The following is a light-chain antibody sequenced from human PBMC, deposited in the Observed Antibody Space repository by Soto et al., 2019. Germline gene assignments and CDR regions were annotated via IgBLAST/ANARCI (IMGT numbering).Light chain of an antibody. Sequence: DIQMTQSPSTLSASVGDRVTITCRASESISSWLAWFQQKPGKAPKLLIYKASILQSGVSSRFSGSESGTEFTLTISSLQPDDFATYFCKQYSAKWTFGPGTKVEIK. CDR3: KQYSAKWT. CDR1: ESISSW. CDR2: KAS. V-gene: IGKV1-5*03. J-gene: IGKJ1*01.